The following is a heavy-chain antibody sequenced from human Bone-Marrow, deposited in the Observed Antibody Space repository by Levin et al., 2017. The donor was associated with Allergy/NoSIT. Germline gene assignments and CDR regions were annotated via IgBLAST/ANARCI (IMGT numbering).Heavy chain of an antibody. CDR1: GGSISGYY. CDR3: ARERFTRANDF. J-gene: IGHJ4*02. D-gene: IGHD3-3*01. Sequence: SETLSLTCTVSGGSISGYYWSWIRQPAGKGLEWIGRIYSCEKTMYNPSLESRVTMSVDTSRNNFSLKLSSVTAADTAVYYCARERFTRANDFWGQGTLVTVSS. V-gene: IGHV4-4*07. CDR2: IYSCEKT.